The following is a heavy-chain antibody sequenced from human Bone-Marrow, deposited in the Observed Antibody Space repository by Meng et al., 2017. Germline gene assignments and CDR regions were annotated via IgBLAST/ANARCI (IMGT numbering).Heavy chain of an antibody. V-gene: IGHV7-4-1*02. Sequence: QVVPVQFVCEWKKPGASMKVSCKASGYTLTSFAMNWVRQAPGQGLEWMGWINTNTGNPTYAQGFTGRFVFSLDTSVSTAYLQISSLKAEDTAVYYCARGFTSDRGYSYGSPNWGQGTLVTVSS. CDR2: INTNTGNP. CDR1: GYTLTSFA. J-gene: IGHJ4*02. CDR3: ARGFTSDRGYSYGSPN. D-gene: IGHD5-18*01.